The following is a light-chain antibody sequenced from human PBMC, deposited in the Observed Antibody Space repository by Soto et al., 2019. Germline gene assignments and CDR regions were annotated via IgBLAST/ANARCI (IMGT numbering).Light chain of an antibody. CDR3: QQYNNWPRT. CDR2: GAS. CDR1: QSVNSN. Sequence: ETVMTQSPATLSVSPGERATLSCRASQSVNSNLAWYQQKLGQAPRLLIYGASTRATGIPARFSGSGSGTEFTLTISSLQSEDFAVYYCQQYNNWPRTFGQGTKVDIK. V-gene: IGKV3-15*01. J-gene: IGKJ1*01.